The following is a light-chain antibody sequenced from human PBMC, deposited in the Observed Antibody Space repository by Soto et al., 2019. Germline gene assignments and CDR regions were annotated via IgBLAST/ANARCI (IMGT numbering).Light chain of an antibody. CDR1: QSISSW. CDR2: DAS. CDR3: QQYNSYLCT. Sequence: DIQMTQSPATLSASVGDRVTITCRASQSISSWLAWYQQKPGKAPKLLIYDASSLESGVPSRFSGSGSGTEFTLPISSLQPDDFATYYCQQYNSYLCTFGQGTKLEIK. V-gene: IGKV1-5*01. J-gene: IGKJ2*02.